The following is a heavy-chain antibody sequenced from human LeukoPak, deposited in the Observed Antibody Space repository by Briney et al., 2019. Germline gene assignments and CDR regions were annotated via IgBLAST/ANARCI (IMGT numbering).Heavy chain of an antibody. V-gene: IGHV3-74*01. CDR1: GFTFSSYW. Sequence: GGSLRLSCAASGFTFSSYWMHWVRQAPGKGLVWVSRINSDGSSTSYTDSVKGRFTISRDNAKNTLYLQMNSLRAEDTAVYYCAREDYDGDDAFDIWGQGTMVTVSS. CDR2: INSDGSST. CDR3: AREDYDGDDAFDI. J-gene: IGHJ3*02. D-gene: IGHD3-22*01.